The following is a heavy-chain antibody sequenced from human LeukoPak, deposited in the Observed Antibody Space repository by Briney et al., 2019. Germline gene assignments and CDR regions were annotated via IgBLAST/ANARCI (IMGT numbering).Heavy chain of an antibody. CDR3: ARGGYDTLGASNYGMDV. D-gene: IGHD3-9*01. CDR1: GGSISSYY. J-gene: IGHJ6*02. CDR2: LYYSGST. Sequence: PSETLSLTCTVSGGSISSYYWSWIRQPPGKGLEWIGYLYYSGSTNYNPSLKSRVTISVDTSKNQFSLKLSSVTAADTAVYCCARGGYDTLGASNYGMDVWGQGTTVTVSS. V-gene: IGHV4-59*01.